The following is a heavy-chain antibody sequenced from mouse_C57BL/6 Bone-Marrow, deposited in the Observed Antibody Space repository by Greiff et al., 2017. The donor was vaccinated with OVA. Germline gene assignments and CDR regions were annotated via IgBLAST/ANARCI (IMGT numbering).Heavy chain of an antibody. V-gene: IGHV1-55*01. D-gene: IGHD1-1*01. CDR1: GYTFTSYW. CDR3: AGSSSYYYAMDY. J-gene: IGHJ4*01. Sequence: QVQLQQSGAELVKPGASVKMSCKASGYTFTSYWITWVKQRPGQGLEWIGDIYPGSGSTNYNEKFKSKATLTVDTSSSTAYMQLSSLTSENSAVYYCAGSSSYYYAMDYWGQGTSVTVSS. CDR2: IYPGSGST.